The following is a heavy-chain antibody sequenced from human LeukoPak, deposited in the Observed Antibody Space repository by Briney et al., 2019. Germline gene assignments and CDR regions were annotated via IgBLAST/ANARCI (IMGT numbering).Heavy chain of an antibody. V-gene: IGHV4-4*08. Sequence: SETLSLTCTVSGGSISSSYWSWIRQPPGKGLEWIGNFYNSVITNYNPSLKSRVTMSLDTSKNQFSLRLTSVTAADTAVYYCARDGGTYISESSTDRHNWLDPWGQGSLVTVSS. J-gene: IGHJ5*02. CDR3: ARDGGTYISESSTDRHNWLDP. D-gene: IGHD3-16*01. CDR2: FYNSVIT. CDR1: GGSISSSY.